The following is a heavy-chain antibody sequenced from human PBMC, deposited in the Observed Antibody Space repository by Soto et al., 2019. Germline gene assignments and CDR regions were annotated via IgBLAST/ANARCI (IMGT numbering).Heavy chain of an antibody. CDR3: ARDRLQSRWLGLGY. J-gene: IGHJ4*02. CDR1: GFTFSDHY. Sequence: QVQLVESGGGLVKPGGSLRLSCAASGFTFSDHYMSWIRQAPGKGLEWISYISSSGSTVYYTDSVKGRFTISRDNAKNSLYLQMDSLRAEDTAVYYCARDRLQSRWLGLGYWGQGTVVTVSS. D-gene: IGHD6-19*01. V-gene: IGHV3-11*01. CDR2: ISSSGSTV.